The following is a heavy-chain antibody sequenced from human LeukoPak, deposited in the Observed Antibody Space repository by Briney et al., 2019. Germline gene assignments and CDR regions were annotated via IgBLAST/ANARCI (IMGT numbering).Heavy chain of an antibody. CDR3: ARVVQLWSRHFDY. CDR1: GFTFSDFY. V-gene: IGHV3-11*01. Sequence: GGSLRLSCAASGFTFSDFYMSWIRQAPGKGLEWVSYISSSGSTIYYADSVKGRFTISRDNAKNSLYLQMDSLRAEDTAVYYCARVVQLWSRHFDYWAREPWSPSPQ. CDR2: ISSSGSTI. D-gene: IGHD5-18*01. J-gene: IGHJ4*02.